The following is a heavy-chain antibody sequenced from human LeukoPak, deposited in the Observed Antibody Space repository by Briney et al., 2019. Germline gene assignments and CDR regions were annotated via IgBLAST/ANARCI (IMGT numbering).Heavy chain of an antibody. CDR3: AKGTDYDSSGYYFGWAFDI. Sequence: GGSLRLSCAASGFTFSSYAMSWVRQAPGKGLEWVSAISGSGGSTYYADSVKGRFTISRDNSKNTLYLQTNSLRAEDTAVYYCAKGTDYDSSGYYFGWAFDIWGQGTMVTVSS. CDR2: ISGSGGST. D-gene: IGHD3-22*01. J-gene: IGHJ3*02. CDR1: GFTFSSYA. V-gene: IGHV3-23*01.